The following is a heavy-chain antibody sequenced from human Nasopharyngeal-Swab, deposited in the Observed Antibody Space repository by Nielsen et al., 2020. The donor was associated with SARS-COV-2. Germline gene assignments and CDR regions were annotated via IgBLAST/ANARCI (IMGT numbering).Heavy chain of an antibody. J-gene: IGHJ4*02. CDR3: ARDDGQLGDS. CDR2: IDSEGSHT. CDR1: GFTFSSFW. D-gene: IGHD6-6*01. Sequence: GESLKISCAASGFTFSSFWMHWVRQAPGKGLVWVSRIDSEGSHTSYADSVKGRFTISRDNAKNTLYLQMNSLRPEDTAVYYCARDDGQLGDSWGQGTLVTVSS. V-gene: IGHV3-74*01.